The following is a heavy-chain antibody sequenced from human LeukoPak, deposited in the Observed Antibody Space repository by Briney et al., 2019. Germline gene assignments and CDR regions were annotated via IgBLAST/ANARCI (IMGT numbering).Heavy chain of an antibody. J-gene: IGHJ4*02. CDR3: AKFVVAQGVDY. D-gene: IGHD2-15*01. Sequence: GGSLRLSCAASGFTFSIYGMHWVRQAPGKGLEWVAFIRYDGGNKYYADSVKGRFTISRDNSKNTLYLQMNSLRAEDTAVYYCAKFVVAQGVDYWGQGTLVTVSS. V-gene: IGHV3-30*02. CDR1: GFTFSIYG. CDR2: IRYDGGNK.